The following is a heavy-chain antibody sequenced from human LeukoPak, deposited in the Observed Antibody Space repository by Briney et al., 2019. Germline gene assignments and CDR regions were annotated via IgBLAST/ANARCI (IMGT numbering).Heavy chain of an antibody. CDR3: ARDRDFWSGYSSPSDY. D-gene: IGHD3-3*01. CDR1: GFTFSSYW. V-gene: IGHV3-7*01. CDR2: IKQDGSEK. Sequence: GGSLRPSCAASGFTFSSYWMSWVRQAPGKGLEWVANIKQDGSEKYYVDSVKGRFTISRDNAKNSLYLQMNSLRAEDTAVYYCARDRDFWSGYSSPSDYWGQGTLVTVSS. J-gene: IGHJ4*02.